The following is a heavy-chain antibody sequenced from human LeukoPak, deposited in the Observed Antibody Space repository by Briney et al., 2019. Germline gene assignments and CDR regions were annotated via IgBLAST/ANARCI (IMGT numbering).Heavy chain of an antibody. V-gene: IGHV3-21*01. CDR1: GFTFSSYS. CDR2: ISSSSSYI. CDR3: ARGRLVPAAIRFSRILMYV. Sequence: GGSLRLSCAASGFTFSSYSMNWVRQAPGKGLEWVSSISSSSSYIYYADSVKGRFTISRDNAKNSLYLQMNSLRAEDTAVYYCARGRLVPAAIRFSRILMYVWGKGTTVTVSS. J-gene: IGHJ6*03. D-gene: IGHD2-2*02.